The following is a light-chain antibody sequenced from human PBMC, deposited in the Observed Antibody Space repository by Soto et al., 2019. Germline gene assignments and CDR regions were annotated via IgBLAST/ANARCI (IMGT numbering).Light chain of an antibody. CDR1: QSVSSN. CDR3: QQYDNGPWT. Sequence: EIVITQSPATLSVSPGERATLSCRASQSVSSNLAWYQQKPGQAPRLLIYGASTRATGIPDRFSGSGSGTEFTLTISSLQSEDFAVYYCQQYDNGPWTLGQGTKVEI. CDR2: GAS. J-gene: IGKJ1*01. V-gene: IGKV3-15*01.